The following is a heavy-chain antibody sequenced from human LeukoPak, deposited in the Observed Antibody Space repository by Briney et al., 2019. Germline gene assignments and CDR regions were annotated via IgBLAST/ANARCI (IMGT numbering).Heavy chain of an antibody. CDR2: IIPIFDAV. Sequence: SVKVSCKASGGSFSNFAVTWVRQAPGQGLEWMGGIIPIFDAVDYAQKFQGRVTITADKSTSTAYMELSRLRSDDTAVYYCARESLAAGTYYYYYMDVWGKGTTVTVSS. V-gene: IGHV1-69*06. CDR1: GGSFSNFA. D-gene: IGHD6-13*01. CDR3: ARESLAAGTYYYYYMDV. J-gene: IGHJ6*03.